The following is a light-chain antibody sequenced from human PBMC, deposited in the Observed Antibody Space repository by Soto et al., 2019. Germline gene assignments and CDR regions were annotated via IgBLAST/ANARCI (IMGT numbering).Light chain of an antibody. V-gene: IGKV3-20*01. Sequence: EIVLTQSPGTLSLSPGESATLSCRASQYVSVRFLAWYQQKPGQAPRLLIYGASDRATGIPDRFTGSGSGTDFTLTINRLEPEDFAVYFCQQYGSSPQTFGQGTTVEIK. J-gene: IGKJ1*01. CDR3: QQYGSSPQT. CDR1: QYVSVRF. CDR2: GAS.